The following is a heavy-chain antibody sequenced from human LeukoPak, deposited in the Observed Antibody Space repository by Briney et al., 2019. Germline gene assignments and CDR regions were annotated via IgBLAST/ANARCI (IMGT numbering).Heavy chain of an antibody. CDR2: ISSSGSTI. CDR1: GFTFSSYS. J-gene: IGHJ6*04. Sequence: GGSLRLSCAASGFTFSSYSMNWVRQAPGRGVEWVSYISSSGSTIYYADSVKGRFTISRDNAKNSLYMQMNSLRAEDTAVYYCAELGITMIGGVWGKGTTVTISS. D-gene: IGHD3-10*02. V-gene: IGHV3-48*04. CDR3: AELGITMIGGV.